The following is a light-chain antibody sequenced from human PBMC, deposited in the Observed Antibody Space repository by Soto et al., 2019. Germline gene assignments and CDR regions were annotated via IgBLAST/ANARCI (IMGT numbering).Light chain of an antibody. CDR3: QQYGSSPLT. V-gene: IGKV3-20*01. Sequence: EIVLTQSPGTLSLSPGERATLSCRASQSVSTSSLAWYQQRAGQAPRLLIYGASSRATGIPDRFSGSGSGTDFSLTISRLEPEDVAVYYCQQYGSSPLTFGGGTKVEIK. J-gene: IGKJ4*01. CDR1: QSVSTSS. CDR2: GAS.